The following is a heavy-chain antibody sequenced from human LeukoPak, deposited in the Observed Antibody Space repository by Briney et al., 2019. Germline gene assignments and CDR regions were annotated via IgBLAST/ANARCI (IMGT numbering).Heavy chain of an antibody. Sequence: SETLSLTCTVSGGSISSSSYYWGWIRQPPGKGLEWIVSIYYSGSTYNNPSLKSRVTISVDTSKNQFSLKLSSVTAADTAVHYCARLDSSGWYGGPYFDYWGQGTLATVSS. CDR2: IYYSGST. D-gene: IGHD6-19*01. CDR1: GGSISSSSYY. CDR3: ARLDSSGWYGGPYFDY. V-gene: IGHV4-39*01. J-gene: IGHJ4*02.